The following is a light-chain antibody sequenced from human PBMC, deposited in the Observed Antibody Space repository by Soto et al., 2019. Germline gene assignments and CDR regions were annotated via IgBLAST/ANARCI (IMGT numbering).Light chain of an antibody. V-gene: IGKV3-20*01. CDR1: QRVSSNY. CDR3: QQYGRSPRT. J-gene: IGKJ1*01. CDR2: GAS. Sequence: EIVLTQSPGTLSLSPGERATLSCRASQRVSSNYIAWYQQKLGQAPKFLIYGASNRATGIPDRFSGSGSGTDFTLTISRLEPEDSAVYYCQQYGRSPRTFGQGTKVEIK.